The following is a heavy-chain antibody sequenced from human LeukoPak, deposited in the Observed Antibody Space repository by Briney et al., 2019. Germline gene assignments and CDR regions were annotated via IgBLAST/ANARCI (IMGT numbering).Heavy chain of an antibody. J-gene: IGHJ4*02. CDR1: GFTFSSYA. Sequence: PGGSLRLSCAASGFTFSSYAMHWVRQAPGKGLEWVAVISYDGSNKYYADSVKGRFTISRDNSKNTLYLQMNSLRAEDTAVYYCARDNRWPPQLDYWGQGTLVTVSS. CDR2: ISYDGSNK. D-gene: IGHD1-14*01. V-gene: IGHV3-30-3*01. CDR3: ARDNRWPPQLDY.